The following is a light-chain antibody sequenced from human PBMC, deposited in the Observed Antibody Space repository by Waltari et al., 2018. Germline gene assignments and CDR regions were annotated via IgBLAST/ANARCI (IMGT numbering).Light chain of an antibody. CDR2: FGS. V-gene: IGKV3D-15*01. J-gene: IGKJ2*01. CDR3: QQSSQWPRRT. CDR1: ESVGTD. Sequence: EIVMTQSPFTMSVSPGEGVTLSCTASESVGTDVAWYRHKTDQPPRLLIYFGSTRPTGVPARISGSRSGTDFSLTISSLVSEDFAFYYWQQSSQWPRRTFGQGTKLE.